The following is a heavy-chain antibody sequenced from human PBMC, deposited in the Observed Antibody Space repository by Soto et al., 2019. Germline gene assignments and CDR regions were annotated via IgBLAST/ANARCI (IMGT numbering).Heavy chain of an antibody. CDR2: TYYRSHWYN. CDR1: GDSVSSNSAA. J-gene: IGHJ4*02. D-gene: IGHD5-12*01. Sequence: KQSQTLSLTCAISGDSVSSNSAAWNWIRQSPSRGLEWLGRTYYRSHWYNDYAVSVKSRITISRDTSKNQFSLQLNSVTPEDTALYYCARVSRYGSAYEYYFDYWGQGTLVTVSS. CDR3: ARVSRYGSAYEYYFDY. V-gene: IGHV6-1*01.